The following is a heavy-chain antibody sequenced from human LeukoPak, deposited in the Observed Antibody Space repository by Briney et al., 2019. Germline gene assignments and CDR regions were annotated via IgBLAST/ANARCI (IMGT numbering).Heavy chain of an antibody. D-gene: IGHD3-3*01. CDR3: ASPTSITIFGVVIWDYYYYGMDV. Sequence: SVKVSCKASGGTFSSYAISWVRPAPGQGLEWVGGIIPSFGTANYAQKFQGRVAITADESTSTAYMELSSLRSEDTAVYYCASPTSITIFGVVIWDYYYYGMDVWGQGTTVTVSS. CDR2: IIPSFGTA. J-gene: IGHJ6*02. CDR1: GGTFSSYA. V-gene: IGHV1-69*13.